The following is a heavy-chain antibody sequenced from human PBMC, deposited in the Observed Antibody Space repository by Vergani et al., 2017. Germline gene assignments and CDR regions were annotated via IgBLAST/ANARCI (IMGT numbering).Heavy chain of an antibody. CDR1: EFTFSNYA. Sequence: EVQLLESGGGLVQPGGSLRLTCAASEFTFSNYAMNLVRQAPGKGLEWVSGISGSGVSAYYTDSVKGRFTISRDNSKNMLFLQMNNLRTEDTAIYYCAKQDFVSANYLFDYWGQGTLVTVSS. CDR3: AKQDFVSANYLFDY. CDR2: ISGSGVSA. D-gene: IGHD1-7*01. J-gene: IGHJ4*02. V-gene: IGHV3-23*01.